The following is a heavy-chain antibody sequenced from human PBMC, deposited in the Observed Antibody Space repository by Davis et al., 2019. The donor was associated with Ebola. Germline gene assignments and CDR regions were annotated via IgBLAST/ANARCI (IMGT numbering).Heavy chain of an antibody. CDR2: ISAYNGNT. D-gene: IGHD2-8*01. CDR3: ARGMRGAISRDEYFQH. Sequence: ASVKVSCKASGYTFTSYGISWVRQAPGQGLEWMGWISAYNGNTNYAQKLQGRVTMTTDTSTSTAYMELRSLRSDDTAVYYCARGMRGAISRDEYFQHWGQGTLVTVSS. CDR1: GYTFTSYG. J-gene: IGHJ1*01. V-gene: IGHV1-18*01.